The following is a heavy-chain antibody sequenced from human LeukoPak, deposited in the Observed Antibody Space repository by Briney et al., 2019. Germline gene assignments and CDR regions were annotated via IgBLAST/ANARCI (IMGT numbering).Heavy chain of an antibody. CDR1: GGSISSSSYY. Sequence: SSETLSLTCTVSGGSISSSSYYWGWIRQPPGKGLEWIGSIYYSGSTYYNPSLKSRVTISVDTSKNQFSLKLSSVTAADTAVYYCAREGLSGYYFVGSDTPVDYWGQGTLVTVSS. CDR3: AREGLSGYYFVGSDTPVDY. J-gene: IGHJ4*02. V-gene: IGHV4-39*07. CDR2: IYYSGST. D-gene: IGHD3-22*01.